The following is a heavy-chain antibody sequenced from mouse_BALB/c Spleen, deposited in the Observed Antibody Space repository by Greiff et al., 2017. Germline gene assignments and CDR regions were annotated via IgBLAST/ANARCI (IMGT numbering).Heavy chain of an antibody. CDR2: IYPGDGDT. D-gene: IGHD3-2*01. Sequence: QVHVKQSGAELVRPGSSVKISCKASGYAFSSYWMNWVKQRPGQGLEWIGQIYPGDGDTNYNGKFKGKATLTADKSSSTAYMQLSSLTSEDSAVYFCARADSSGPFAYWGQGTLVTVSA. V-gene: IGHV1-80*01. CDR1: GYAFSSYW. CDR3: ARADSSGPFAY. J-gene: IGHJ3*01.